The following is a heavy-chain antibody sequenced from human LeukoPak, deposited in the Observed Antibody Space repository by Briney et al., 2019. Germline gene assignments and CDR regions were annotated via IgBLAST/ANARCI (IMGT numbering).Heavy chain of an antibody. CDR3: ASLGYYDFWSGSAFDI. V-gene: IGHV4-61*09. Sequence: SETLSLTCTVSGGSISSGNYYWSWIRQPAGKGLEWIGHIYTSESTYYNPSLKSRVTISVDTSKNQFSLKLSSVTAADTAVYYCASLGYYDFWSGSAFDIWGQGTMVTVSS. J-gene: IGHJ3*02. CDR2: IYTSEST. CDR1: GGSISSGNYY. D-gene: IGHD3-3*01.